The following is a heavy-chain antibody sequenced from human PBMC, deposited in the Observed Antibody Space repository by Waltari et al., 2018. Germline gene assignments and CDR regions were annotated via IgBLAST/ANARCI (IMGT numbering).Heavy chain of an antibody. V-gene: IGHV3-30*02. CDR1: GFTFSNYA. Sequence: QVQLVESGGGVVQPGGSLRLSCAASGFTFSNYAMPWVRQAPGKGLEWVAFIRYDGSNKFYADSVKGRFTISRDNSKNTLFVQMNSLRAEDTAVYYCAKEGHDAFDIWGQGTMVTVSS. J-gene: IGHJ3*02. CDR3: AKEGHDAFDI. CDR2: IRYDGSNK.